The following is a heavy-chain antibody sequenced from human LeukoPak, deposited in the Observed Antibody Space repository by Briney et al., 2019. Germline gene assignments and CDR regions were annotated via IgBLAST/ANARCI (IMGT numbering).Heavy chain of an antibody. CDR1: GFTFSAYA. CDR3: ARDEYLWVVIQLGLFDY. D-gene: IGHD2-2*01. CDR2: ISSNGGSS. J-gene: IGHJ4*02. V-gene: IGHV3-64*04. Sequence: GGSLRLSCSASGFTFSAYAMYWVRQAPGKGLEYVSGISSNGGSSFYADSVKGRFTISRDNSKNTLYLQMNSLRAEDTAVYYCARDEYLWVVIQLGLFDYWGQGTLVTVSS.